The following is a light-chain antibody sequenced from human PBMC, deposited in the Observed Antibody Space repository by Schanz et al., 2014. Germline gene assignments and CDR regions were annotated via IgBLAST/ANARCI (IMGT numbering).Light chain of an antibody. V-gene: IGKV4-1*01. Sequence: DIVMTQSPDSLAVSLGETATINCKSSQSVLSSSNNKNYLAWYQQKPGQPPKLLIYWASTRESGVPDRFSGSGSGTDFTLTISSLQAEDVAVYYCQQYYSIPLTFGGGTKVEIK. CDR2: WAS. CDR3: QQYYSIPLT. CDR1: QSVLSSSNNKNY. J-gene: IGKJ4*01.